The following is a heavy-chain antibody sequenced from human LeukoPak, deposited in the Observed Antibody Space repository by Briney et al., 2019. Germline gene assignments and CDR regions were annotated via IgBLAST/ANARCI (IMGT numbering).Heavy chain of an antibody. V-gene: IGHV1-18*01. Sequence: ALVRVSCKASGFPFTHHGITWVRLAPGQGLEWMGWISTYNGNTIYAQKFQGRVSVTTDTSTKTAYMEVRSLRSDDTAVYFCARDILTGDALGHWGQGTQVTVSS. CDR3: ARDILTGDALGH. D-gene: IGHD3-9*01. CDR1: GFPFTHHG. J-gene: IGHJ4*02. CDR2: ISTYNGNT.